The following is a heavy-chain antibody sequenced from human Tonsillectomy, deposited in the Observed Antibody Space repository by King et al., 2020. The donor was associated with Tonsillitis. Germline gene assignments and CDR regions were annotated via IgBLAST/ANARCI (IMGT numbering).Heavy chain of an antibody. CDR3: ARDKGSSTARRRPGYSSTWPLEY. J-gene: IGHJ4*02. Sequence: VQLVESGAEVKKPGASIKVSCKASGYTFISYGINWVRQAPGQGLEWMGWISDYNGNTKYAQKVQGRVTMTTDTSTSTAYMELRSLRSDDTAVYYCARDKGSSTARRRPGYSSTWPLEYWGQGTLVTVSS. D-gene: IGHD6-13*01. CDR2: ISDYNGNT. CDR1: GYTFISYG. V-gene: IGHV1-18*01.